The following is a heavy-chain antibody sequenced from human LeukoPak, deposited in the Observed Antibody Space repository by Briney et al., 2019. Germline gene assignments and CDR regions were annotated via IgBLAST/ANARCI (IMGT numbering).Heavy chain of an antibody. V-gene: IGHV3-21*01. CDR3: ARDSIFVVVPAAHYYFDY. J-gene: IGHJ4*02. Sequence: GGSLRLSCAASPLTFSSYSLNWVRQAPGKGLEWVSSITTSSRYIYYADSVKGRFTISRDNSKNTLYLQMNSLRAEDTAVYYCARDSIFVVVPAAHYYFDYWGQGTLVTVSS. D-gene: IGHD2-2*01. CDR1: PLTFSSYS. CDR2: ITTSSRYI.